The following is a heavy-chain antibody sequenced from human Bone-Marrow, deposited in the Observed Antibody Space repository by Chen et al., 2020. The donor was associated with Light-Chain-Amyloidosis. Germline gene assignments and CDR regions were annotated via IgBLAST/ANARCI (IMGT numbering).Heavy chain of an antibody. V-gene: IGHV3-23*01. D-gene: IGHD3-16*01. J-gene: IGHJ3*01. CDR2: VRGVGAGA. CDR3: AKCRQSYYYASLDV. Sequence: EVQLLESGGGLVKTGGSLRRSCAASGFTFNNYAMTWVRQAPGKGLEWISFVRGVGAGALYANSVKCRFTISRDNSKNTLYLQMNGLRVEDTATYYCAKCRQSYYYASLDVWGQGTVVTFSS. CDR1: GFTFNNYA.